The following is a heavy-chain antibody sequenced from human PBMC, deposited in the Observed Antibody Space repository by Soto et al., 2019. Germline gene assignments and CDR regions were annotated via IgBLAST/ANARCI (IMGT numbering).Heavy chain of an antibody. CDR1: GYTYTSYY. V-gene: IGHV1-46*01. J-gene: IGHJ4*02. CDR3: ARDGLERPFDY. Sequence: QVQLVQSGAEVKKPGASVKVSCKASGYTYTSYYMHWVRQAPGQGLEWMGIINPSGGSTSYAQKFQGRVTMTRDTSTSTVYMELSSLRSEDTAVYYCARDGLERPFDYWGQGTLVTVSS. CDR2: INPSGGST. D-gene: IGHD1-1*01.